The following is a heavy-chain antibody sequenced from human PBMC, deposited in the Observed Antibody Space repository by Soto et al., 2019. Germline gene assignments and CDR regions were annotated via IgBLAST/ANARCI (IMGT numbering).Heavy chain of an antibody. CDR1: GYSFTSYD. CDR2: MNPNSGNT. Sequence: QVQLVQSGAEVKQSGASVKVSCKASGYSFTSYDINWVRQATGQGLEWMGWMNPNSGNTGYAQKLQDRVTMTRETSVNPAYMEMSSPRSEDTAVYYCARPPNHYDSSGYVFGMDVCGQGTKVTVSS. CDR3: ARPPNHYDSSGYVFGMDV. J-gene: IGHJ6*01. D-gene: IGHD3-22*01. V-gene: IGHV1-8*01.